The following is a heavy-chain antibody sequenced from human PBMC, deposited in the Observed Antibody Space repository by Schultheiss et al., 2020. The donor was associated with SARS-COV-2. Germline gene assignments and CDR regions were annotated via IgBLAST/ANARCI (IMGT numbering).Heavy chain of an antibody. CDR2: ISGSGGRT. D-gene: IGHD3-22*01. V-gene: IGHV3-23*01. CDR1: GINFDDYA. Sequence: GGSLRLSCAASGINFDDYAMNWVRQAPGKGLEWVSAISGSGGRTYYADSVKGRFRFTISRDNAKNTLYLQMNSLRAEDTAVYYCARDPLHYYDSSGYDDYWGQGTLVTVSS. J-gene: IGHJ4*02. CDR3: ARDPLHYYDSSGYDDY.